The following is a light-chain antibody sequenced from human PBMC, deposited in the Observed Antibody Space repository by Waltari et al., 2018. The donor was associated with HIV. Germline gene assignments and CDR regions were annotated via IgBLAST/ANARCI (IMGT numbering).Light chain of an antibody. V-gene: IGLV1-51*01. CDR2: DNN. CDR3: GSWDSSLSGVV. CDR1: NSPIGNNY. J-gene: IGLJ2*01. Sequence: QSVLTQPPSVSAAPGQKVTISCPGSNSPIGNNYVSWYQQRPGTAPKLLIYDNNKRPSGIPDRFSGSKSGTSATLGITGLQTGDEADYYCGSWDSSLSGVVFGGGTKLTVL.